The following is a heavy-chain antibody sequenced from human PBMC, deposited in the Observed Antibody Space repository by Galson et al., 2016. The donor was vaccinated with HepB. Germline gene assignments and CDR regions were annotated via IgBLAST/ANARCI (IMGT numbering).Heavy chain of an antibody. CDR1: GDSITTSHW. D-gene: IGHD1-26*01. CDR2: IYHGGST. V-gene: IGHV4-4*02. CDR3: ARWAILGHHNWFDP. J-gene: IGHJ5*02. Sequence: SETLSLTCAVSGDSITTSHWWSWVRQPPGKGLEWIGEIYHGGSTNYNPSFKSRVTISIDKSKNQFSLRLTSVTAADTAVYHCARWAILGHHNWFDPWGQGTLVTVSS.